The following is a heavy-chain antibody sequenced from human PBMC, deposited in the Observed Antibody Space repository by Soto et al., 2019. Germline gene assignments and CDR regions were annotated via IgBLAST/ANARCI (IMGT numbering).Heavy chain of an antibody. Sequence: HPGGSLRLSCAASGFTFSSYSMNWVRQAPGKGLEWVSYISSSSTIYYADSVKGRFTISRDNAKNSLYLQMNSLRAEDTAVYYCAGSRKVVPTWGQGTLVTVSS. CDR3: AGSRKVVPT. J-gene: IGHJ5*02. V-gene: IGHV3-48*01. CDR1: GFTFSSYS. CDR2: ISSSSTI. D-gene: IGHD2-15*01.